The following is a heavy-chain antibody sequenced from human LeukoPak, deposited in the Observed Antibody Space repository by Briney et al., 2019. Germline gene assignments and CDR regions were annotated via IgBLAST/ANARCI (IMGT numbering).Heavy chain of an antibody. D-gene: IGHD3-3*01. CDR3: ARGYDFWSGYYFPGEYYYMDV. CDR2: MNPNSGNT. V-gene: IGHV1-8*03. CDR1: GYTFTSYD. J-gene: IGHJ6*03. Sequence: ASVKVSCKASGYTFTSYDINWVRQATGQGLEWMGWMNPNSGNTGYAQKFQGRVTITRNTSISTAYMELSSLRSEDTAVYYCARGYDFWSGYYFPGEYYYMDVWGKGTTVIVSS.